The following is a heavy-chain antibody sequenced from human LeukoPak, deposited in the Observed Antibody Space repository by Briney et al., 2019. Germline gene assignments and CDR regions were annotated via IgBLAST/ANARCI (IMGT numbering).Heavy chain of an antibody. CDR3: VRPDIVTVPLGC. V-gene: IGHV3-9*01. Sequence: GGSLRPSCAASGFTFDDYAMHWVRQAPGKGLEWVSDISWNSGSIGYADSVKGRFTISRDNAKNTLYLQVNSLRAEDTAIYYCVRPDIVTVPLGCWGQGTLVTVSS. D-gene: IGHD2-2*01. J-gene: IGHJ4*02. CDR1: GFTFDDYA. CDR2: ISWNSGSI.